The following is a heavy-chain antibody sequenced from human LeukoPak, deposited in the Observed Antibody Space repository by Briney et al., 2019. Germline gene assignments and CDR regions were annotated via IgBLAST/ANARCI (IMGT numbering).Heavy chain of an antibody. V-gene: IGHV3-64*01. D-gene: IGHD4-11*01. CDR3: AREDHSKYEY. Sequence: PGGSLRLSCAASGFTFSSYAMHWVRQAPGKGLEYVSAISSNGGSTYYANSVEGRFTISRDNSKNTLYLQMGSLRAEDMAVYYCAREDHSKYEYWGQGTLVTVSS. J-gene: IGHJ4*02. CDR2: ISSNGGST. CDR1: GFTFSSYA.